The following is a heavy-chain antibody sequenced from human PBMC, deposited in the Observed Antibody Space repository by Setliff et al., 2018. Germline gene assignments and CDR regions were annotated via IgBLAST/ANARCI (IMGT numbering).Heavy chain of an antibody. J-gene: IGHJ5*02. CDR1: GYSFSNFG. CDR3: STRTVAARSLDT. D-gene: IGHD6-13*01. V-gene: IGHV3-7*02. Sequence: SCKPSGYSFSNFGISWVRQAPGQGLEWVANIERDASVKSYVDSVKGRFTISRDNAKNSLYLQLNSLRAEDTAVYYCSTRTVAARSLDTWGQGTLVTVSS. CDR2: IERDASVK.